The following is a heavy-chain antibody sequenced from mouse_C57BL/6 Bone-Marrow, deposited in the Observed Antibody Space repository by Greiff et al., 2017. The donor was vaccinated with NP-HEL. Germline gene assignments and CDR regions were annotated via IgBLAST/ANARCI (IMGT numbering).Heavy chain of an antibody. CDR3: ARNNYDYDGFAY. CDR1: GYTFTSYW. J-gene: IGHJ3*01. Sequence: VQLQQPGAELVKPGASVKMSCKASGYTFTSYWITWVKQRPGQGLEWIGDIYPGSGSTNYNEKFKSKATLTVDTSSSTAYMQLSSLTSEDSAVYYGARNNYDYDGFAYWGQGTLVTVSA. CDR2: IYPGSGST. D-gene: IGHD2-4*01. V-gene: IGHV1-55*01.